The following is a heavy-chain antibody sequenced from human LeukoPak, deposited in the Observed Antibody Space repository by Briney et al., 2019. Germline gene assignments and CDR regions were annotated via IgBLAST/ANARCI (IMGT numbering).Heavy chain of an antibody. D-gene: IGHD5-18*01. V-gene: IGHV4-34*01. CDR2: INHSGST. J-gene: IGHJ4*02. Sequence: SETLSLTCAVYGGSFGGYYWSWIRQPPGKGLEWIGEINHSGSTNYNPSLKSRVTISVDTSKNQFSLKLSSVTAADTAVYYCARVADTAMVNFDYWGQGTLVTVSS. CDR1: GGSFGGYY. CDR3: ARVADTAMVNFDY.